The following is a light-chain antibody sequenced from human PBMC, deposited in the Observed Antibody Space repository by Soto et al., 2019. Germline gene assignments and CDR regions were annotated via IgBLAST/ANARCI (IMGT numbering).Light chain of an antibody. CDR1: SSDVGGYNY. V-gene: IGLV2-14*01. Sequence: QSALTQPASVSGSPGQSITIFCTGTSSDVGGYNYVSWYQQHPGKAPKLMIYEVSNRPSGVSHRFSGSKSGNTASLTISGLQAEDEGDYYCSSYTSSSTLVVFGGGTKVTVL. CDR2: EVS. J-gene: IGLJ2*01. CDR3: SSYTSSSTLVV.